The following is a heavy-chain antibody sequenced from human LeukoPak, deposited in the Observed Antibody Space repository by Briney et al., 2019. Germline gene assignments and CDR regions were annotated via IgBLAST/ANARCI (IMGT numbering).Heavy chain of an antibody. CDR3: AKGAPYYYTLDV. CDR1: GFTFSNYA. J-gene: IGHJ6*02. Sequence: PGGSLRLSCAASGFTFSNYAMTWVRQAPGKGLEWVSTIRGSGSSTYYADSVKGRFTISRDNSKNTLYLQMNSVRAEDTAVYYCAKGAPYYYTLDVWGQGTTVTVSS. V-gene: IGHV3-23*01. CDR2: IRGSGSST.